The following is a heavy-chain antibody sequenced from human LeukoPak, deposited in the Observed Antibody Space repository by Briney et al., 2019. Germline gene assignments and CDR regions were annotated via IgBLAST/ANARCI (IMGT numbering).Heavy chain of an antibody. CDR1: GFTFSSYE. V-gene: IGHV3-48*03. Sequence: PGGSLRLSCAASGFTFSSYEMNWVREATGKGLDWVSYISSSGSTIYYADSVKGRFTISRDHAKNSLYLQMNSLRAEDTAVYYCASFISDYWGQGTLVTVSS. CDR3: ASFISDY. CDR2: ISSSGSTI. J-gene: IGHJ4*02.